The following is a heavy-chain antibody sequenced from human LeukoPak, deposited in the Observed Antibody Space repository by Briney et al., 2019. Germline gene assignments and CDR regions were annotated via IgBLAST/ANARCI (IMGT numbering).Heavy chain of an antibody. CDR2: ISYDGSNK. V-gene: IGHV3-30*18. D-gene: IGHD1-26*01. J-gene: IGHJ4*02. CDR1: GFTFSSYG. Sequence: PGGSLRLSCAASGFTFSSYGMHWVRQAPGKGLEWVAVISYDGSNKYYADSVKGRFTISRDNSKNTLYLQMNSLRAEDTAVYYCAKTRPPPRGIQSGSYRGTYFDYWGQGTLVTVSS. CDR3: AKTRPPPRGIQSGSYRGTYFDY.